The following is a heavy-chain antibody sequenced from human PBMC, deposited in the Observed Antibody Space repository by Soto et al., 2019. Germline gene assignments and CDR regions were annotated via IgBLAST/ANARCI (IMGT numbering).Heavy chain of an antibody. J-gene: IGHJ5*02. Sequence: PSETLSLTCTVSGGSISNYYWSWIRQPAEKRLEWIGRVSSTGSSYYNPSLKSRVTISVDTSKNQVSLNLTSVTAADTAVYYCARGVPAAGTDWFDPWGQGXLVTVSS. D-gene: IGHD6-13*01. CDR2: VSSTGSS. CDR1: GGSISNYY. CDR3: ARGVPAAGTDWFDP. V-gene: IGHV4-4*07.